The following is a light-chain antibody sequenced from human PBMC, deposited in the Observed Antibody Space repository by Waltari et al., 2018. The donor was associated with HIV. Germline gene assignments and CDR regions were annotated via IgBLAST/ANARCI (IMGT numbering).Light chain of an antibody. CDR2: DDG. Sequence: SYVLTQPPSVSVATGQTARITCWGNNLGTKSMHWYQHKPGQAPVLVIYDDGDRPSGIPERFSGSHSGNTATLTISRVEAGDEADYYCQVWDSSSDHYVFGSGSKVTV. CDR3: QVWDSSSDHYV. J-gene: IGLJ1*01. CDR1: NLGTKS. V-gene: IGLV3-21*02.